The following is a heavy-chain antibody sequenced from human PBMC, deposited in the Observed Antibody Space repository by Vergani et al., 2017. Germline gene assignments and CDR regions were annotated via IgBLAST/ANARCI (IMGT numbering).Heavy chain of an antibody. CDR2: MNPNSGNT. Sequence: QVQLVQSGAEVKKPGASVKVSCKASGYTFTSYDINWVRQATGQGLEWMGWMNPNSGNTGYAQQFQGRVTMTRNTSISTAYMELSSLRSEDTAVYYCARDLSDQLLNYYMDVWGKGTTVTVSS. CDR1: GYTFTSYD. V-gene: IGHV1-8*01. CDR3: ARDLSDQLLNYYMDV. J-gene: IGHJ6*03. D-gene: IGHD2-2*01.